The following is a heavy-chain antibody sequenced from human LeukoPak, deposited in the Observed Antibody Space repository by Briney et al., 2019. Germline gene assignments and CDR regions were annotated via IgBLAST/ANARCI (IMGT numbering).Heavy chain of an antibody. V-gene: IGHV3-23*01. J-gene: IGHJ4*02. CDR1: GFTLSNYA. CDR2: ISGSGGST. D-gene: IGHD6-19*01. CDR3: AAGNTTGWYVRYFDY. Sequence: PGGSLRLSCVASGFTLSNYAMSWVRQAPGKGLEWVSSISGSGGSTYQAENVKGRFTISRDNSKNTLYLQMNSLRDEDTAIYYCAAGNTTGWYVRYFDYWGQGTLVTVSS.